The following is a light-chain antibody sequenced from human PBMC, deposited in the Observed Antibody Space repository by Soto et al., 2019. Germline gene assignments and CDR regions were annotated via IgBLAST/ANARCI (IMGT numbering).Light chain of an antibody. CDR3: SSFTTSSTYV. Sequence: QPALTQPPSVSGSPGQSVAISCSGSSSDVGSNNRVSWYQQSPGTAPKLMIYDVTNRPSGVPDRFSGSKSGNTASLTISGLQAEDEADYYCSSFTTSSTYVFGTGTKVTVL. V-gene: IGLV2-18*02. J-gene: IGLJ1*01. CDR1: SSDVGSNNR. CDR2: DVT.